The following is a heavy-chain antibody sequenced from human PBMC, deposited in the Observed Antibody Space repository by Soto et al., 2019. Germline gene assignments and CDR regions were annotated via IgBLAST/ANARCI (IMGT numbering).Heavy chain of an antibody. CDR3: VRDAGWYHFEY. Sequence: GGSLRLSCAASGFSFSGFWMTWVRQAPGKGLEWVAHIKPDGSETKYVDSVKGRFTISRDNGKNSLSLQMNSLRAEDTAVYYCVRDAGWYHFEYWGQGVLVTVSS. D-gene: IGHD6-19*01. J-gene: IGHJ4*02. CDR1: GFSFSGFW. V-gene: IGHV3-7*03. CDR2: IKPDGSET.